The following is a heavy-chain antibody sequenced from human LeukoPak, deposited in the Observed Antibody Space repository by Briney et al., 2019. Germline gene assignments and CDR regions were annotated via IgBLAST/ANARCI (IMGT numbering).Heavy chain of an antibody. CDR2: IKQDGSEK. Sequence: PGGSLRLSCAASGFTFSSYWMSWDRQAPGKGLEWVANIKQDGSEKYYVDSVKGRFTISRDNAKNSLYLQMNSLRAEDTAVYYCTRVWDPYCSGGSCYSGALDYWGQGTLVTVSS. CDR3: TRVWDPYCSGGSCYSGALDY. J-gene: IGHJ4*02. V-gene: IGHV3-7*03. CDR1: GFTFSSYW. D-gene: IGHD2-15*01.